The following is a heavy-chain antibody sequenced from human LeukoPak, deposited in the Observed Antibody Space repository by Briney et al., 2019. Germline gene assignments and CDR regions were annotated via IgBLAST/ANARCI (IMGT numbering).Heavy chain of an antibody. CDR3: ARESTVVTPGIDY. CDR2: ISPTGGKT. Sequence: AGGPLRLSCAASGYTFGSYAMGWVRQAPGKGLDWVAAISPTGGKTYYADSVKGRFTISRDNSKNTLYLQMNSLRAEDTAVYYCARESTVVTPGIDYWGQGTLVTVSS. CDR1: GYTFGSYA. D-gene: IGHD4-23*01. V-gene: IGHV3-23*01. J-gene: IGHJ4*02.